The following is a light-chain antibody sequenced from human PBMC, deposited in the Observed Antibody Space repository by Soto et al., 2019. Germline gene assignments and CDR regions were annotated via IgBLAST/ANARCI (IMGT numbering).Light chain of an antibody. J-gene: IGKJ1*01. CDR3: QQSGSSLWT. V-gene: IGKV3-20*01. CDR2: GAS. Sequence: PVERATLSCRASQSVSSSYLAWYQPKPGQAPRLLIYGASSRATGIPDRFSGSGSGTDFNLTIRRLETEDFAVYECQQSGSSLWTFCPLTKGDIK. CDR1: QSVSSSY.